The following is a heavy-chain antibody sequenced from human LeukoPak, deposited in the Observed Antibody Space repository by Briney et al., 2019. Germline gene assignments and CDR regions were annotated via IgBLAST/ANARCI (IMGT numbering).Heavy chain of an antibody. CDR1: GFTFYDYG. CDR3: ARGSGSYLYYYMDV. Sequence: GGSLRLSCAASGFTFYDYGVGWVRQAPGKGLEWVSGIWCNGGSIGYADSVNGRFPLTRYNAKNTLDLQMNSLRVEDMALYYCARGSGSYLYYYMDVWGKGTTVTVSS. D-gene: IGHD3-10*01. CDR2: IWCNGGSI. J-gene: IGHJ6*03. V-gene: IGHV3-9*03.